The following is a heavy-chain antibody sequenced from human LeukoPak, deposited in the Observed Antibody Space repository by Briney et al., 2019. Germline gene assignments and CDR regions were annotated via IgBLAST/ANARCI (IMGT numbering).Heavy chain of an antibody. CDR2: MNPNNGNT. D-gene: IGHD6-19*01. V-gene: IGHV1-8*01. CDR3: ARAGYSSGWLYYFDY. Sequence: ASVKVSCKASGYTFTSYDINWVRQATGQGLEWMGWMNPNNGNTGYAQKFQGRVTMTRNTSISTAYLELSSLRSEDTAVYYCARAGYSSGWLYYFDYWGQGTLVTVSS. J-gene: IGHJ4*02. CDR1: GYTFTSYD.